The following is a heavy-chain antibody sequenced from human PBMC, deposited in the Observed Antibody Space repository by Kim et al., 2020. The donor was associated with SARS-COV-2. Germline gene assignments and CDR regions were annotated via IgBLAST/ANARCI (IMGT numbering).Heavy chain of an antibody. V-gene: IGHV3-21*01. CDR2: ISSSSSYI. CDR3: ARAPGSPQGGY. D-gene: IGHD1-26*01. CDR1: GFTFSSYS. J-gene: IGHJ4*02. Sequence: GGSLRLSCAASGFTFSSYSMNWVRQAPGKGLEWVSSISSSSSYIYYADSVKGRFTISRDNAKNSLYLQMNSLTAEDTAVYYCARAPGSPQGGYWGQGTLVTVSS.